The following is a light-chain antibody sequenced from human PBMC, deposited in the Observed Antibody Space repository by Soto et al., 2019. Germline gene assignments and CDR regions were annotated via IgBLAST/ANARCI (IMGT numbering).Light chain of an antibody. V-gene: IGLV2-14*01. CDR3: SSYTSSSSVV. J-gene: IGLJ1*01. CDR2: DVS. Sequence: QSALTQPASLSGSPGQSITISCTGTSSDVGGYNYVSWYQQHPGKAPKLMIYDVSNRPSGVSNRFSGSKSGNTASLTISGLQAEDEADYYCSSYTSSSSVVFGTGTKVTVL. CDR1: SSDVGGYNY.